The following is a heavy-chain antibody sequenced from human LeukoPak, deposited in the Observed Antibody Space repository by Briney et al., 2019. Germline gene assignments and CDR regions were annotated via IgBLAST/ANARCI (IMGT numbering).Heavy chain of an antibody. CDR1: GGSFNDYY. CDR3: ARAPHFFDAVGSRYYFDY. Sequence: SETLSLTCAVYGGSFNDYYWGWIRQSPGKGLEWFGSIFYSGNTYHHPSLMSRAAISVDRSKNQFSLKLTSMTAADTAVYYCARAPHFFDAVGSRYYFDYWGQGTLVTVSS. J-gene: IGHJ4*02. D-gene: IGHD3-10*01. CDR2: IFYSGNT. V-gene: IGHV4-34*04.